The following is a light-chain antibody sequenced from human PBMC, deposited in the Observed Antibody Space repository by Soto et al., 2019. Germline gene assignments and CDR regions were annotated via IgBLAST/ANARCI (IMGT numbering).Light chain of an antibody. Sequence: EIVLTQSPCTLSCSPCERATLSCRASQSVSSSYLAWYQQKPGQAPRLLIYGASSRATGIPDRFSGSGSGTEFTLTISSLQSEDFAVYYCQQRSDWHSFGQGTRLEIK. CDR3: QQRSDWHS. CDR2: GAS. J-gene: IGKJ5*01. CDR1: QSVSSSY. V-gene: IGKV3D-20*02.